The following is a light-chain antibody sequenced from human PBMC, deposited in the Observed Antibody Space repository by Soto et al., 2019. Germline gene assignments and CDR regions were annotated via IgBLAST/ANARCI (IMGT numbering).Light chain of an antibody. CDR2: EAS. CDR1: QSVNRW. J-gene: IGKJ1*01. CDR3: QQSYSTPRT. Sequence: DIQITQSPSTLSASVGDRVTITCRASQSVNRWLAWYQQKPGKAPKLLIYEASSLESGVPSRFGGSGSGTEFTLTISSLQPDDFATYYCQQSYSTPRTFGQGTKVDIK. V-gene: IGKV1-5*03.